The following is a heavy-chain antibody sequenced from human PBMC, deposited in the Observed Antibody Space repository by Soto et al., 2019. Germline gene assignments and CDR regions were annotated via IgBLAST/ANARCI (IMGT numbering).Heavy chain of an antibody. D-gene: IGHD2-2*01. J-gene: IGHJ6*02. CDR2: IYYSGST. V-gene: IGHV4-31*03. CDR1: GGSISSGGYY. CDR3: AREGCISTSCYEYYYYGMDV. Sequence: SETLSLTCTVSGGSISSGGYYWSWIRQHPGKGLEWIGYIYYSGSTYYNPSLKSRVTISVDTSKNQFSLKLSSVTAADTAVYYCAREGCISTSCYEYYYYGMDVWGQGTTVTVSS.